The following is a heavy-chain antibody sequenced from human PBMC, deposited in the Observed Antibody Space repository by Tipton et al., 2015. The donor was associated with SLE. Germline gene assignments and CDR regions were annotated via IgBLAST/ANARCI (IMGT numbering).Heavy chain of an antibody. Sequence: SLRLSCAASGFTFANYAMSWVRQAPGKGLEWVSAISGSGDRTYYADSVKGHFTISRDNSKNTLYLQMNSLRVEDTAVYYCAKDHNRVATSPFDYWGQGTLVAVSS. V-gene: IGHV3-23*01. J-gene: IGHJ4*02. CDR1: GFTFANYA. CDR3: AKDHNRVATSPFDY. D-gene: IGHD5-12*01. CDR2: ISGSGDRT.